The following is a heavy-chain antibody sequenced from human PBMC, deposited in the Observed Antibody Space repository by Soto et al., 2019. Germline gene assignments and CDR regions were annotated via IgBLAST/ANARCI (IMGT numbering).Heavy chain of an antibody. Sequence: QVQLVESGGGVVQPGRSLRLSCAASGFTFSSYGMHWVRQAPGKGLEWVAVIWYDGSNKYYADSVKGRFTISRDNSKNTLYLQMNSLRAEDTAVYYCARDFGDYYYYSGMDVWGQGTTVTVSS. J-gene: IGHJ6*01. V-gene: IGHV3-33*01. CDR1: GFTFSSYG. CDR3: ARDFGDYYYYSGMDV. CDR2: IWYDGSNK. D-gene: IGHD3-16*01.